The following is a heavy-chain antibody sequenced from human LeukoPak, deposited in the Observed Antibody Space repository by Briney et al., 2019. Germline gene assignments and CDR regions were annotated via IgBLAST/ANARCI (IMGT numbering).Heavy chain of an antibody. J-gene: IGHJ5*02. CDR1: GGTFSSYA. V-gene: IGHV1-69*13. Sequence: SVKVSCKASGGTFSSYAISWVRQAPGQGLEWTGGIIPIFGTANYAQKFQGRVTITADESTSTAYMELSSLRSEDTAVYYCARAKGDYCSSTSCYNWFDPWGQGTLVTVSS. CDR3: ARAKGDYCSSTSCYNWFDP. CDR2: IIPIFGTA. D-gene: IGHD2-2*01.